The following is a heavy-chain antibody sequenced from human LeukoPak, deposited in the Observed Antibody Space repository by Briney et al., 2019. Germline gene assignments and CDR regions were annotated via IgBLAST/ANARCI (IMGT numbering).Heavy chain of an antibody. CDR1: GFTFSNAW. Sequence: PGGSLRLSCAASGFTFSNAWMSWVRQAPGKGLEWVGRIKSKTDGGTTDYAAPVKGRFTISRDDSKNTLYLQMNSLNTEDTAVYYCTTEEYYYGSGSYYKDDYWGQGTLVTVSS. J-gene: IGHJ4*02. CDR3: TTEEYYYGSGSYYKDDY. CDR2: IKSKTDGGTT. V-gene: IGHV3-15*01. D-gene: IGHD3-10*01.